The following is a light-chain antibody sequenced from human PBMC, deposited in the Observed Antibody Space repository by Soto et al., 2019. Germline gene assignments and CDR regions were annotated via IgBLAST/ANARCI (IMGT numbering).Light chain of an antibody. CDR1: SSNIGMNS. CDR2: SND. Sequence: QLVLTQSPSASGTPGQRVTISCSGKSSNIGMNSVNWYQQVPGAAPKLLIYSNDQRPSGVPHRISGSRSGTSASLAISELRSEDEADYYCTAWDDTLGGHVAFGGGTQLTVL. CDR3: TAWDDTLGGHVA. V-gene: IGLV1-44*01. J-gene: IGLJ2*01.